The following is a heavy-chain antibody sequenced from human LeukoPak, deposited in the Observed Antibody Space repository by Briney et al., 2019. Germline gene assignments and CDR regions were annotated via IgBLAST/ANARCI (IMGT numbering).Heavy chain of an antibody. J-gene: IGHJ6*02. D-gene: IGHD1-1*01. V-gene: IGHV4-34*01. CDR3: ARVVTTGTTVFYYYYGMDV. CDR2: INHSGST. CDR1: GGSFSGYY. Sequence: SETLSLTCAVYGGSFSGYYWSWIRQPPGKGLEWIGEINHSGSTNYNPSLKSRVTISVDTSKNQFSLKLSSVTAADTAVYYCARVVTTGTTVFYYYYGMDVWGQETTVTVSS.